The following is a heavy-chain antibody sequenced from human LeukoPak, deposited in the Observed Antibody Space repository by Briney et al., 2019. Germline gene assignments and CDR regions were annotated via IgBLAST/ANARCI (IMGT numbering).Heavy chain of an antibody. V-gene: IGHV3-33*01. J-gene: IGHJ3*02. D-gene: IGHD1-26*01. CDR2: ISYDGRNK. CDR3: ARELIVGGNSWGAFDI. Sequence: GGFLRLSCAASAFIFSNYAMHWVRQAPGKGLEWVAVISYDGRNKYYADSVKGRFTISRDNSKNTLYVQMNSLRSEDTAMYYCARELIVGGNSWGAFDIWGQGTMVTVSS. CDR1: AFIFSNYA.